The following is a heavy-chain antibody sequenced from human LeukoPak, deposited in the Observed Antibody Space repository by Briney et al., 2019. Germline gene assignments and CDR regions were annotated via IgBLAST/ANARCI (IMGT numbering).Heavy chain of an antibody. D-gene: IGHD5-18*01. CDR1: AFTFSTYS. CDR2: INSGCDYV. V-gene: IGHV3-21*01. Sequence: PGGSLRLYCTASAFTFSTYSMIWHRQAQGRGLDWISTINSGCDYVYYSVSWKRRLTISRADAKNSLYLHINSLRAEDTALYYCARDFIDKYGYRYFDLWGQGTLVTVSS. CDR3: ARDFIDKYGYRYFDL. J-gene: IGHJ4*02.